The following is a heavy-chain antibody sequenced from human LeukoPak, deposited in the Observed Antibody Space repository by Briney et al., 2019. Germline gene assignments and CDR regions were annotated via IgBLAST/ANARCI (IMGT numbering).Heavy chain of an antibody. CDR2: IKQDGSEE. CDR1: GGSISSSSYY. CDR3: ARVYDFWSGYYSAFDI. J-gene: IGHJ3*02. V-gene: IGHV3-7*01. Sequence: ETLSLTCTVSGGSISSSSYYWGWVRQPPGKGLEWVANIKQDGSEEYYVDSVKGRFTISRDNAKNSLYLQMNSLRAEDTAVYYCARVYDFWSGYYSAFDIWGQGTMVTVSS. D-gene: IGHD3-3*01.